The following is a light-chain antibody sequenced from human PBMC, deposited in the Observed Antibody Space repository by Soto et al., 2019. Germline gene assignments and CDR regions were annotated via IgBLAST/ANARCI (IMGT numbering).Light chain of an antibody. CDR1: ERLSSVY. CDR2: GAS. V-gene: IGKV3-20*01. CDR3: PQYGGSPRTT. Sequence: EIVLTKSAGTLSLSPGERATLSCRAIERLSSVYLAWYQQRPGQPPRLLIYGASNRATGIPDRFSGSGSGTDFTLIINRLEPEDVAIYYRPQYGGSPRTTFGQGRRLEI. J-gene: IGKJ5*01.